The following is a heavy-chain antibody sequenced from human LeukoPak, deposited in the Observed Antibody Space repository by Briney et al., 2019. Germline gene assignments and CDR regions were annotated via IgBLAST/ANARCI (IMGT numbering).Heavy chain of an antibody. CDR2: INPNSGGT. Sequence: ASVKVSCKASGYTFTGYYIHWVRQAPGQGLEWMGRINPNSGGTNYAQKFQGRITMNRDTSISTGYMGLSRLRSDDTAAYYCARGYGSAHGGAFDIWGQGTMVTVSS. J-gene: IGHJ3*02. CDR3: ARGYGSAHGGAFDI. D-gene: IGHD3-10*01. V-gene: IGHV1-2*06. CDR1: GYTFTGYY.